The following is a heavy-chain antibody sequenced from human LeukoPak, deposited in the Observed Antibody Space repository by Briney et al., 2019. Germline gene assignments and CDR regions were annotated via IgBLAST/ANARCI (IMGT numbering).Heavy chain of an antibody. CDR2: IYTSGST. J-gene: IGHJ6*03. CDR3: ASWGYYYYYMDV. Sequence: SETLSLTCTVSGGSISSGSYYWSWIRQPAGKGLEWIGRIYTSGSTNYNPSLKSRVTISVDTSKNQLSLKLSSVTAADTAVYYCASWGYYYYYMDVWGKGTTVTVSS. CDR1: GGSISSGSYY. D-gene: IGHD3-16*01. V-gene: IGHV4-61*02.